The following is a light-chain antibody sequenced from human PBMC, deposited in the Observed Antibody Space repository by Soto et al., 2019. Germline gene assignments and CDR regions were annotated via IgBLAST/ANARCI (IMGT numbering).Light chain of an antibody. Sequence: QSVLTQPASVSGSPGQSITISCTGTSSDVGGYNYVSWYQQHPGKAPQLMIYDVSNRPSGVSNRFSGSKSGNTASLTISGLQAEDEADYYCSSFTGSNYVFGTGTKVTVL. CDR3: SSFTGSNYV. J-gene: IGLJ1*01. CDR1: SSDVGGYNY. CDR2: DVS. V-gene: IGLV2-14*01.